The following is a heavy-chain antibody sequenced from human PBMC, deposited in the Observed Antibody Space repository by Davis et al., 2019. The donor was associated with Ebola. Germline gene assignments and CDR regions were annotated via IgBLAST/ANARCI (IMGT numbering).Heavy chain of an antibody. V-gene: IGHV3-9*01. CDR1: GFTFDDYA. Sequence: SLKISCAASGFTFDDYAMHWVRQAPGKGLEWVSGISWNSGSIGYADSVKGRFTISRDNAKNSLYLQMNSLRAEDTALYYCAKVRFPAWVAHYYYYGMDVWGKGTTVTVSS. D-gene: IGHD2-15*01. CDR2: ISWNSGSI. J-gene: IGHJ6*04. CDR3: AKVRFPAWVAHYYYYGMDV.